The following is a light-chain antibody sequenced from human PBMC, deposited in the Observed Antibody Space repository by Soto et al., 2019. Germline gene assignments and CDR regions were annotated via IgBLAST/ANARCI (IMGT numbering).Light chain of an antibody. Sequence: ELVLTQSPGTLSLSPGERVTLSCRASQSVSSNYLAWYQQKPGQAPRLLIYSASSRATGIPDRFSGSGSGTDFTLTINRLEPEDFAVYYCQQYGGSPRVTFGGGTKVEIK. CDR3: QQYGGSPRVT. J-gene: IGKJ4*01. CDR2: SAS. CDR1: QSVSSNY. V-gene: IGKV3-20*01.